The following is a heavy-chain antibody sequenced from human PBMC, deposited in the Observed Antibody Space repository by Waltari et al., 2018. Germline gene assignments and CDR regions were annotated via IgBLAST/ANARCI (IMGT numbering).Heavy chain of an antibody. CDR3: ARSFYYGSGSYSIFDY. V-gene: IGHV4-38-2*01. D-gene: IGHD3-10*01. J-gene: IGHJ4*02. Sequence: QVQLQESGPGLVKPSETLSLTCAVSGYSISRGYSWGWIRQPPGKGLEWIGSIYHSGSTYYNPSLKSRVTISVDTSKNQFSLKLSSVTAADTAVYYCARSFYYGSGSYSIFDYWGQGTLVTVSS. CDR2: IYHSGST. CDR1: GYSISRGYS.